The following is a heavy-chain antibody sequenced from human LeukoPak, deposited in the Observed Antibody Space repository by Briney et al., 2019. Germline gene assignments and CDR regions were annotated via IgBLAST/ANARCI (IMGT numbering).Heavy chain of an antibody. CDR2: ISGSSGRT. CDR3: AKREYCSSTSCSHYFDY. Sequence: GGSLRLSCAASGFTFSSYTMNWVRQAPGKGLEWVSLISGSSGRTYYADSVKGRFTISRDISKNTLYLQMNSLRAEDTAIYYCAKREYCSSTSCSHYFDYWGQGTLVTVSS. J-gene: IGHJ4*02. V-gene: IGHV3-23*01. D-gene: IGHD2-2*01. CDR1: GFTFSSYT.